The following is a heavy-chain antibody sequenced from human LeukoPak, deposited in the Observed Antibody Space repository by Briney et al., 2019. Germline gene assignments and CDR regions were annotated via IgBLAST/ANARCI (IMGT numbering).Heavy chain of an antibody. D-gene: IGHD1-26*01. CDR2: IYSGGGT. CDR3: ARARGTWEPIDY. V-gene: IGHV3-53*05. CDR1: GFTVSNTY. Sequence: GGSLGLSCAASGFTVSNTYMSWVRQAPGKGLEWVPLIYSGGGTYSADSVKGRFTISRDNSKNTLYLQMNSLRAEDTAVYYCARARGTWEPIDYWGQGTLVTVSS. J-gene: IGHJ4*02.